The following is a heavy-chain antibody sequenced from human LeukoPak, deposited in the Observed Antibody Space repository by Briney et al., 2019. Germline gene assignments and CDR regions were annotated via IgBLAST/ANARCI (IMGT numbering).Heavy chain of an antibody. CDR3: ARGATRATRHFDL. CDR1: GFTFSSYS. CDR2: IGGPGAPT. Sequence: GGSLRLSCVASGFTFSSYSLTWVRQTPERGLAWVSIIGGPGAPTFYADSVEGRFTISRDNSKNTVYLQMNSLRAEDTALYFCARGATRATRHFDLWGRGTLVTVSS. J-gene: IGHJ2*01. V-gene: IGHV3-23*01. D-gene: IGHD2-15*01.